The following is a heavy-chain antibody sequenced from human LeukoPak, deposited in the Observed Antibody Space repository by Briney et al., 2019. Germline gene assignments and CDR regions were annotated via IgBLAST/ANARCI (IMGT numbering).Heavy chain of an antibody. CDR1: GFKFDNYG. Sequence: PGGSLRLSCGGSGFKFDNYGMTWVRQAPGKGLEWVSDINWNGDSTGYAHSVRGRFTISRDNSKNSVYLQMNSLRVEDTAFYYCARDELLHRTWFDPWGQGTLVTVSS. J-gene: IGHJ5*02. D-gene: IGHD3-22*01. CDR2: INWNGDST. CDR3: ARDELLHRTWFDP. V-gene: IGHV3-20*04.